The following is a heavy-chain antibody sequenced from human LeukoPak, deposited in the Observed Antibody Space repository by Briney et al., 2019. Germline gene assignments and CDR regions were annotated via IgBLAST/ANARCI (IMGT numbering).Heavy chain of an antibody. CDR1: GYSFTSYW. CDR3: ARRSGKYYDILTGYSREFDY. J-gene: IGHJ4*02. D-gene: IGHD3-9*01. CDR2: IYRGDSDT. Sequence: GESLKISCKGSGYSFTSYWIGWVRQMPGKGLEWMGIIYRGDSDTRYSPSFQGQVTISADKSISTAYLQWSSLKASDTAMYYCARRSGKYYDILTGYSREFDYWGQGTMVTVSS. V-gene: IGHV5-51*01.